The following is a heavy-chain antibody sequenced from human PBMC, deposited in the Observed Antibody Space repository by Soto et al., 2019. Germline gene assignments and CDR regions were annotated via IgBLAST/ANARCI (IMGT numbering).Heavy chain of an antibody. J-gene: IGHJ6*02. CDR3: ARGGQECSNSGCGYIYDGMDV. CDR2: ISAYNGNR. Sequence: VKVSCKASGYTFSHYGIGWVRQAPGQGLEWMGWISAYNGNRHFAEGLRGRITMTTNTTTSAADMELRSLSSDDTAVYYCARGGQECSNSGCGYIYDGMDVWGQGTTVTVSS. CDR1: GYTFSHYG. V-gene: IGHV1-18*01. D-gene: IGHD1-26*01.